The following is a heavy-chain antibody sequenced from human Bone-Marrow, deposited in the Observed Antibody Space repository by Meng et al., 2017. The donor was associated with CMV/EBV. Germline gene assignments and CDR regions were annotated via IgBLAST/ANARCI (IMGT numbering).Heavy chain of an antibody. CDR3: ARAARYYYGMDV. J-gene: IGHJ6*02. CDR1: GYTFTSYY. CDR2: INPSGGST. V-gene: IGHV1-46*01. Sequence: ASVKVSCKASGYTFTSYYMHWVRQAPGQGLEWMGIINPSGGSTSYAQKFQGRVTMTRDTSTSTAYMELRSLRSDDTAVYYCARAARYYYGMDVWGQGTTVTVS.